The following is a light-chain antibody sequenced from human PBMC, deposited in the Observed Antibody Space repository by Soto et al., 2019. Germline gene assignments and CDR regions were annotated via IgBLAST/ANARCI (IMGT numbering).Light chain of an antibody. V-gene: IGLV2-14*01. CDR1: SGDVGGSNY. CDR2: EVS. J-gene: IGLJ1*01. CDR3: SSYTSSNTLEV. Sequence: QSALVQPASVSGSPGQSITISCTGTSGDVGGSNYVSWYQHHPLRAPKLLMFEVSYRPSGVSNRFSGSKSGNTASLTISGLQAEDEADYYCSSYTSSNTLEVFGSGTKVTVL.